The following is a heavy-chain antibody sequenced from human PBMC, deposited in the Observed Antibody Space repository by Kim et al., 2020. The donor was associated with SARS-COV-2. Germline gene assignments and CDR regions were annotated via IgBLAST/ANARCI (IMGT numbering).Heavy chain of an antibody. CDR1: GGSISSGGYY. CDR3: AREDLEGYRSY. D-gene: IGHD3-16*02. CDR2: IYYSGST. J-gene: IGHJ4*02. Sequence: SETLSLTCTVSGGSISSGGYYWSWIRQHPGKGLEWIGYIYYSGSTYYNPSLKSRVTISVDTSKNQFSLKLSSVTAADTAVYYCAREDLEGYRSYWGQGTLVTVSS. V-gene: IGHV4-31*03.